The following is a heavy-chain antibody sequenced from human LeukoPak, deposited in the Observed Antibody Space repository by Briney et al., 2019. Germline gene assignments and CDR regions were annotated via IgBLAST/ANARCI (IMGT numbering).Heavy chain of an antibody. V-gene: IGHV3-23*01. CDR1: GFSFSNFA. D-gene: IGHD2-8*01. J-gene: IGHJ4*02. CDR3: ARIAVSWVSCTIDY. Sequence: GGSLRLSCAASGFSFSNFAMSWVSQAPGKWLECLSAINGGGDNRDYADSVKGRFTISRDNSKNTLYLQMNSLRAEDTALYYCARIAVSWVSCTIDYWGQGTLVTVSS. CDR2: INGGGDNR.